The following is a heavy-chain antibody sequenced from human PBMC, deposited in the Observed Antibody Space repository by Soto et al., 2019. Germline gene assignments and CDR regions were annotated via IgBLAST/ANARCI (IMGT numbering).Heavy chain of an antibody. CDR3: ALYDSSDIMNFDI. V-gene: IGHV4-39*01. Sequence: SETLSLTCTVSGGSISSSSYYCGWIRQPPGKGLEWIGSIYYSGSTYHNPSLKGRVTISVDTSKSQFSLKLSSVTAADTAVYYCALYDSSDIMNFDIWGLGTMVTVSS. J-gene: IGHJ3*02. CDR1: GGSISSSSYY. CDR2: IYYSGST. D-gene: IGHD3-22*01.